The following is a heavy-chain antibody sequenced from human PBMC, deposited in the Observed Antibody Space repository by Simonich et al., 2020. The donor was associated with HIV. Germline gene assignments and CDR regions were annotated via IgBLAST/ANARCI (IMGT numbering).Heavy chain of an antibody. D-gene: IGHD3-10*01. CDR2: IKHRGST. CDR1: GGSFSGYY. CDR3: ARVQYYGSGSPFFDY. J-gene: IGHJ4*02. Sequence: QVQLQQWGAGLLTPSETLSLTCAVYGGSFSGYYWSWIRQPPGKGLEWIGEIKHRGSTNSNPALKRRVTISGDTSKNQFSLKLSSVTAADTAVYYCARVQYYGSGSPFFDYWGQGTLVTVSS. V-gene: IGHV4-34*01.